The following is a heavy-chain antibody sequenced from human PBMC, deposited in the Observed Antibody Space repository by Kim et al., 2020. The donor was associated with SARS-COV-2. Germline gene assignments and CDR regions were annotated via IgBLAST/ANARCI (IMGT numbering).Heavy chain of an antibody. CDR3: AFGLQWFFDY. D-gene: IGHD3-22*01. J-gene: IGHJ4*02. V-gene: IGHV4-59*13. Sequence: SETLSLTCSVSGGSFSGYYLSWIRQAPGKGLDWIAYMFYSGSNNYNLSLNSRVSLSLDTSKNQYSLKFNSVTAADTAVSYCAFGLQWFFDYWCQGTLVTV. CDR2: MFYSGSN. CDR1: GGSFSGYY.